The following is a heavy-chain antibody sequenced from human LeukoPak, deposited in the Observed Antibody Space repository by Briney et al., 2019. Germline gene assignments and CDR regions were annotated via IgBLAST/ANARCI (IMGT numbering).Heavy chain of an antibody. J-gene: IGHJ5*02. D-gene: IGHD3-22*01. CDR1: GGSISSGGYY. CDR2: IYYSGST. Sequence: PSETLSLTCTVSGGSISSGGYYWSWIRQHPGKGLEWFGYIYYSGSTYYNPSLKSRVTISVDTSKNQFSLKLSSVTAADTAVYYCARVNRYYDSSGYSNWFDPWGQGTLVTVSS. CDR3: ARVNRYYDSSGYSNWFDP. V-gene: IGHV4-31*03.